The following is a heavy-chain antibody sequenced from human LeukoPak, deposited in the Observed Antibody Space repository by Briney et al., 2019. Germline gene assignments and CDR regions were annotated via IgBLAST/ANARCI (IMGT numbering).Heavy chain of an antibody. D-gene: IGHD2-15*01. CDR1: GGSISSGSYY. V-gene: IGHV4-61*02. CDR2: IYTSGST. Sequence: TSETLSLTCTVSGGSISSGSYYWSWIRQPAGKGLEWIGRIYTSGSTNYNPSLKSRVTISVDTSKNQFSLKLSSVTAADTAVYYCARGALGNCSGGSCYPAADYWGQGTLVTVSS. CDR3: ARGALGNCSGGSCYPAADY. J-gene: IGHJ4*02.